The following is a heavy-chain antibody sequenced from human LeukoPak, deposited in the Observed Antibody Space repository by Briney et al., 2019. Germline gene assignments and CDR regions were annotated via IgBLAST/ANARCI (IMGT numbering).Heavy chain of an antibody. CDR2: IKQDGSEK. J-gene: IGHJ6*02. Sequence: PGGSLRLSCAASGFTFSSYWMSWVRQAPGKGLEWVANIKQDGSEKYYVDSVKGRFTISRDNAKNSLYLQMNSLRAEDTAVYYCAREDIVVVPAAITYYYYYGMDVWGQGTTVTVSS. CDR3: AREDIVVVPAAITYYYYYGMDV. V-gene: IGHV3-7*01. D-gene: IGHD2-2*01. CDR1: GFTFSSYW.